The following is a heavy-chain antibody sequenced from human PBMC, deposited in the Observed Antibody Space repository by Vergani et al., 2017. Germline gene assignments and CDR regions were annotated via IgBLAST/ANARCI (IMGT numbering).Heavy chain of an antibody. CDR1: GFSVINSG. CDR3: ANEGSANRIRGWHDR. Sequence: QVQLVESGGGVVQPGGSLRLSCVASGFSVINSGMHWVRQTPGKGLEWVAFIQYDGSDIFYADFVEGRFTISRDNSKNSLYLQMRSLRFDDTAVYYCANEGSANRIRGWHDRWGQGALVTVSS. CDR2: IQYDGSDI. D-gene: IGHD3-10*01. V-gene: IGHV3-30*02. J-gene: IGHJ5*02.